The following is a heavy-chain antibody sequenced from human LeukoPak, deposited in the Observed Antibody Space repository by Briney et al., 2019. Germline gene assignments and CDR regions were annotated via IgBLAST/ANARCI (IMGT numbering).Heavy chain of an antibody. J-gene: IGHJ3*01. CDR1: GFTFSNYY. D-gene: IGHD2/OR15-2a*01. CDR2: IKSDGTDK. V-gene: IGHV3-30*12. Sequence: GGSLRLSCAASGFTFSNYYMHWVRQAPGKGLEWVAYIKSDGTDKNYADSVEGRFTISRDNAKNTLYLQMNSLRVEDTAVYYCARLDVYSNSRYQGYVWGQGTMVTVSS. CDR3: ARLDVYSNSRYQGYV.